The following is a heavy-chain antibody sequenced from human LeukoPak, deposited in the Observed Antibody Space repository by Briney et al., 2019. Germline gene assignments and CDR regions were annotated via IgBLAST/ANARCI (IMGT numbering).Heavy chain of an antibody. CDR3: AKADRGRCSSTSYYNDY. CDR1: GFTLSSYA. J-gene: IGHJ4*02. D-gene: IGHD2-2*02. Sequence: GGCLRLSCAASGFTLSSYAMSWVRQAPGGGRGWVSAISGSGGSTYYADSGTGRFTISRDNSKNTLNLQMNSLRAEDTAVYYCAKADRGRCSSTSYYNDYWGQGTLVTVSS. CDR2: ISGSGGST. V-gene: IGHV3-23*01.